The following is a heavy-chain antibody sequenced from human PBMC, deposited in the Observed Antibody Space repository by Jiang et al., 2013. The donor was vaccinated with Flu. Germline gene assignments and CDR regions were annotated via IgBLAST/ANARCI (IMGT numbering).Heavy chain of an antibody. CDR1: GGSFSDYY. J-gene: IGHJ5*02. D-gene: IGHD2-2*01. V-gene: IGHV4-34*01. CDR3: ASGLRTTAWSRNNWFDP. CDR2: ISHRGST. Sequence: LLKPSETLSLTCAVYGGSFSDYYWSWIRQSPGKGLEWIGEISHRGSTNYNPSLKTRVTMSVERPKNQFSLKVTSVTAADTGVYYCASGLRTTAWSRNNWFDPWGRGILVTVSS.